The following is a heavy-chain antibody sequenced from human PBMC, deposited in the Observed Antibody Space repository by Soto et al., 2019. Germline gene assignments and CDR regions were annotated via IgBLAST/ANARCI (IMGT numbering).Heavy chain of an antibody. CDR3: ARAQTRDGYYFGPYYYGMDV. V-gene: IGHV1-69*01. CDR2: IIPIFGTA. J-gene: IGHJ6*02. CDR1: GGTFSSYA. D-gene: IGHD5-12*01. Sequence: QVQLVQSGAEVKKPGSSVKVSCKASGGTFSSYAISWVRQAPGQGLEWMGGIIPIFGTANYAQKFQGRVTITADESTSTAYMELSSLSSEDTAVYYCARAQTRDGYYFGPYYYGMDVWGQGTTVTVSS.